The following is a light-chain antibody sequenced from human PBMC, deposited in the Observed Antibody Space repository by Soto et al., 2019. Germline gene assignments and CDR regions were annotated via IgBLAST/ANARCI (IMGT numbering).Light chain of an antibody. CDR3: SSYAGTTWV. CDR2: EVS. Sequence: QSALTQPPSASGSPGQSVTISCTGTSSDVGGYNYVSWYQQHPGKAPKLMIYEVSKRPSGVPDRFSGSKSGNTASLTVSGLQAEDEADYYCSSYAGTTWVFGTGTKLTVL. CDR1: SSDVGGYNY. V-gene: IGLV2-8*01. J-gene: IGLJ1*01.